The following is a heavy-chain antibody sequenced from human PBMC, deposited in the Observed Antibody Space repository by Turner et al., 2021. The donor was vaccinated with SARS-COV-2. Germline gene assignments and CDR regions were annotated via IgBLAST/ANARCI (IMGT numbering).Heavy chain of an antibody. Sequence: QVQLQESGPGLVKPSETLSLTCTVSGGSISSYYWSWIRQPPGKGLEWIGEIHHYGGTNYNPSLKSRVSISLDDSKRQFSLILNSATAADTAVYYCARGGGYCLDYWGQGMLVTVSS. CDR2: IHHYGGT. CDR1: GGSISSYY. V-gene: IGHV4-59*12. CDR3: ARGGGYCLDY. D-gene: IGHD2-21*01. J-gene: IGHJ4*02.